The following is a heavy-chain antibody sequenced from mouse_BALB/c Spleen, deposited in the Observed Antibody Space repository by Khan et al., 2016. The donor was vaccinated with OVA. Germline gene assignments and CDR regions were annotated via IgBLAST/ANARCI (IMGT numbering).Heavy chain of an antibody. CDR1: GYSITTDYA. CDR3: ARVYGGDFDY. CDR2: ISYSGNT. D-gene: IGHD1-1*01. J-gene: IGHJ2*01. Sequence: QLEESGPGLVKPSQSLSLTYTVTGYSITTDYAWNWIRQFPGNKLEWMGYISYSGNTKYNPSLKSRISITRDTSKNQFFLQLKSVTTEDTARYYCARVYGGDFDYWGQGTTLTVSS. V-gene: IGHV3-2*02.